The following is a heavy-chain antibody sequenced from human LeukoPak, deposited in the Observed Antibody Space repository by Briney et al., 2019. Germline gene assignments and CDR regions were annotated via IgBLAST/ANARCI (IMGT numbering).Heavy chain of an antibody. D-gene: IGHD6-13*01. J-gene: IGHJ4*02. CDR3: ARQIAAAGTWFDY. Sequence: GESLKISCKGSGYSFTSHWIGWVRKMPGKGLEWMGIIYPGDSDTRYSPSFQGQVTISADKSISTAYLQWSSLKASDTAMYYCARQIAAAGTWFDYWGQGTLVTVSS. V-gene: IGHV5-51*01. CDR1: GYSFTSHW. CDR2: IYPGDSDT.